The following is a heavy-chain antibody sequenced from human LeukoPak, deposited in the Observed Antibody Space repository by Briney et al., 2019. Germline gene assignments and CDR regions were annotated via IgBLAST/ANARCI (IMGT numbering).Heavy chain of an antibody. CDR3: AKDHNYYDSSGVYDY. V-gene: IGHV3-43*01. CDR2: ISWDGGRT. J-gene: IGHJ4*02. D-gene: IGHD3-22*01. CDR1: GFTFDDYT. Sequence: GGSLRLSCAASGFTFDDYTMHCVRQAPGKGLEWGSLISWDGGRTYYADSVKGRLTISKDQNKNSLYPQINSLRTEDTALYYCAKDHNYYDSSGVYDYWGQGTLVTVSS.